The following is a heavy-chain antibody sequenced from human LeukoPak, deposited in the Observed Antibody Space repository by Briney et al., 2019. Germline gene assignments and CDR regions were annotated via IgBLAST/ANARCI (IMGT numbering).Heavy chain of an antibody. V-gene: IGHV4-39*07. J-gene: IGHJ4*02. CDR1: GGSIRSSYYY. CDR3: ARVDSGTYYMPFDY. D-gene: IGHD1-26*01. CDR2: IYDSGST. Sequence: SETLSLTCTVSGGSIRSSYYYWGWIRQPPGKGLEWIGSIYDSGSTYYNPSLKSRVTISVDTSKNQFSLRLSSVTAADTAVYFCARVDSGTYYMPFDYWGQGSLVTVSS.